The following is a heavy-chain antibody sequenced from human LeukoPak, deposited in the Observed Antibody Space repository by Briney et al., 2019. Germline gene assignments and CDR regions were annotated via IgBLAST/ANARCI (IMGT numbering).Heavy chain of an antibody. CDR1: GGTFSSYA. D-gene: IGHD3-22*01. CDR2: IIPILGIA. Sequence: SAKVSCKASGGTFSSYAISWVRQAPGQGLEWMGRIIPILGIANYAQKFQGRVTITADKSTSTAYMELSSLRSEDTAVYYCARDLGYYDSSGYYPAFFDYWGQGTLVTVSS. CDR3: ARDLGYYDSSGYYPAFFDY. J-gene: IGHJ4*02. V-gene: IGHV1-69*04.